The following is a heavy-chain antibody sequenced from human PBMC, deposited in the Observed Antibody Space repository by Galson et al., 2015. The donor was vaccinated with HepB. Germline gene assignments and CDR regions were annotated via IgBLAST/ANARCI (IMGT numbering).Heavy chain of an antibody. CDR2: ISYDGSNK. CDR1: GFTFSSYG. D-gene: IGHD3-22*01. V-gene: IGHV3-30*18. CDR3: AKEEGETYYYDSSGYYWFDY. Sequence: SLRLSCAASGFTFSSYGMHWVRQAPGKGLEWVAVISYDGSNKYYADSVKGRFTISRDNSKNTLYLQMNSLRAEDTAVYYCAKEEGETYYYDSSGYYWFDYWGQGTLVTVSS. J-gene: IGHJ4*02.